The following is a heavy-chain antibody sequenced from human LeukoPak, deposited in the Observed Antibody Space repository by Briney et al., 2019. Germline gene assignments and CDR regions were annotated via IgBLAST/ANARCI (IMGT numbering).Heavy chain of an antibody. D-gene: IGHD4-17*01. V-gene: IGHV3-7*01. CDR1: GFTFSTYW. CDR2: IKQDGSEK. Sequence: GGSLRLSCAASGFTFSTYWMNWFRQTPGKGLEWVANIKQDGSEKYYVDSVKGRFTISRDNAKNSLYLQMNSLRAEDTAAYYCARDGTTTVTTTYPSYWGQGTLVTVSS. J-gene: IGHJ4*02. CDR3: ARDGTTTVTTTYPSY.